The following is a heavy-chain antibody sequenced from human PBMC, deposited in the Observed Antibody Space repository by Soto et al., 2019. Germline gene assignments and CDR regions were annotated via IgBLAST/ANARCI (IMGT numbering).Heavy chain of an antibody. CDR3: ARGHRAMEYYYYYGMDV. D-gene: IGHD5-18*01. Sequence: TLSLTCSVSGGSISSSFWSWIRQPPGKELEWIGYISYSGSTTYNPSLKSRITLSVDASKNQFSLRVASVTAADTAVYYCARGHRAMEYYYYYGMDVWGQGTTVTVSS. J-gene: IGHJ6*02. CDR2: ISYSGST. V-gene: IGHV4-59*01. CDR1: GGSISSSF.